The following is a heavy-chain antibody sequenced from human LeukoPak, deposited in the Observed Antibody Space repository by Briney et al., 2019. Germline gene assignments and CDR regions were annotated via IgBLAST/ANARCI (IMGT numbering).Heavy chain of an antibody. V-gene: IGHV4-59*01. D-gene: IGHD3-22*01. CDR3: ARSTYYYDSSGYSYYSYYYMDV. Sequence: SETLALTCTVSGGSISSYYWSWIRQPPGKGLEGVGYIYYSGGTNYNPSLKSRVTISVDTSKNQFSLKLSSVTAADTAVYYCARSTYYYDSSGYSYYSYYYMDVWGKGTTVTISS. CDR1: GGSISSYY. CDR2: IYYSGGT. J-gene: IGHJ6*03.